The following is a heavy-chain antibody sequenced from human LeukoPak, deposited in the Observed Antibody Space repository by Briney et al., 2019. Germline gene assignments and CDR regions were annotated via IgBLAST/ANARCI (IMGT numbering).Heavy chain of an antibody. J-gene: IGHJ4*02. CDR2: ISSSGHTI. CDR3: ARDRYGDYCHDS. D-gene: IGHD4-17*01. Sequence: PGGSLRLSCAASGFTFSTYSMTWVRQTPGKGLEWIAYISSSGHTIYYAESVKGRFTISRDSAKNSVYFQMDGLRVDDTAVYYCARDRYGDYCHDSWGQGTLVTVSS. V-gene: IGHV3-48*04. CDR1: GFTFSTYS.